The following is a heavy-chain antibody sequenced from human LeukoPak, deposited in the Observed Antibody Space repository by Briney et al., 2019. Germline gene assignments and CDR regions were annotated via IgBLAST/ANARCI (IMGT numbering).Heavy chain of an antibody. CDR2: ISAYNGNT. J-gene: IGHJ4*02. CDR3: ARDPRDSSSWSSFDY. D-gene: IGHD6-13*01. CDR1: GFTFTSYG. V-gene: IGHV1-18*01. Sequence: GASVKLSCTASGFTFTSYGIIWVRQAPGQGLEWMGWISAYNGNTNYAQKLQGRVTMTTDTSTSTAYMELRSLRSDDTAVYYCARDPRDSSSWSSFDYWGQGTLVTVSS.